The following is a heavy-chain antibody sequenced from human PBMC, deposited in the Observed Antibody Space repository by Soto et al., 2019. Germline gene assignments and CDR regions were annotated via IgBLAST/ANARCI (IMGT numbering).Heavy chain of an antibody. CDR2: IYHSGST. J-gene: IGHJ5*02. V-gene: IGHV4-4*01. D-gene: IGHD4-17*01. CDR3: AREGTAVTNWFDP. Sequence: QVQLLESGPGLVKPSGTLSLTCAVSGGSITSSNWWSWVRQPPGKGLEWIGEIYHSGSTNYNPSLKRRCTLSVDRSKNECSLKLTSVTAADTAVYCCAREGTAVTNWFDPWGQGTLVTVAS. CDR1: GGSITSSNW.